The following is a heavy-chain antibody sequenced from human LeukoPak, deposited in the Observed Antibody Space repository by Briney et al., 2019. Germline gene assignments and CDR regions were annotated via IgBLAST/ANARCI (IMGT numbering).Heavy chain of an antibody. Sequence: GGSLRLSCAASGFTFSSYGMHWVRQAPGKGLEWVAGVWFGESSQSYADSVKGRFTISRDNSKNTVWLEMNSLRVEDTAVYFCAKGGRDTSKYYFDYWGQGTQVTVSS. V-gene: IGHV3-30*02. J-gene: IGHJ4*02. CDR3: AKGGRDTSKYYFDY. CDR1: GFTFSSYG. CDR2: VWFGESSQ. D-gene: IGHD1-26*01.